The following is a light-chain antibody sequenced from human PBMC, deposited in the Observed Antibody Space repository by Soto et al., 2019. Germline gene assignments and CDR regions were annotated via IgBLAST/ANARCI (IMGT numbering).Light chain of an antibody. CDR2: DAS. V-gene: IGKV3-15*01. CDR3: QQYNNWPPWT. J-gene: IGKJ1*01. CDR1: QSVSNN. Sequence: ILMTQSPATLSVSPGGRATLSCRASQSVSNNLAWYQQKPGQAPRLLIYDASTRATGIPARFSGSGSGTEFTLTIIGLQAEDFAVYYCQQYNNWPPWTFGQGTKVEIK.